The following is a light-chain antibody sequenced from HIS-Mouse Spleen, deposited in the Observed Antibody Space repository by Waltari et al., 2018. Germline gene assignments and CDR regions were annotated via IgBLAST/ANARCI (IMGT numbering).Light chain of an antibody. V-gene: IGKV3-15*01. CDR2: AAS. CDR3: QQYNNWPWT. Sequence: IVMTQSPATLSVSPVDRPTLSCRASQSVSSNLAWYQQKPGQAPRLLIYAASTRPSGIPARFSGSGSGTEFTLTISSMQSEDFAVYYCQQYNNWPWTFGQGTKVEIK. J-gene: IGKJ1*01. CDR1: QSVSSN.